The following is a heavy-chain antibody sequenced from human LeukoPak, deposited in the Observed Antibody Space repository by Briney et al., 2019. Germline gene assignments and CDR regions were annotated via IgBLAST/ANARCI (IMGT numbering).Heavy chain of an antibody. J-gene: IGHJ3*02. CDR1: GGSISSGDYY. CDR3: ARGVTVTTPDAFDI. CDR2: IYYSGST. D-gene: IGHD4-17*01. V-gene: IGHV4-30-4*01. Sequence: SQTLSLTCTVSGGSISSGDYYWSWIRQPPGKGLEWIGYIYYSGSTYYNPSLKSRVTISVDTSKNQFSLKLSSVTAADTAVYYCARGVTVTTPDAFDIWGQGTMVTVSS.